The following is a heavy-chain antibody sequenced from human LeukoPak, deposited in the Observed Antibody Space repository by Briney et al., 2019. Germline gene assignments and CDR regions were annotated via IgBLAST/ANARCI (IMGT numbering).Heavy chain of an antibody. CDR2: IYYSGST. Sequence: SETLSLTCAVYGGSFSGYYWSWIRQPPGKGLEWIGYIYYSGSTNYNPSLKSRVTISVDTSKNQFSLKLSSVTAADTAVYYCASYDFWSNWFDPWGQGTLVTVS. V-gene: IGHV4-59*01. CDR1: GGSFSGYY. D-gene: IGHD3-3*01. J-gene: IGHJ5*02. CDR3: ASYDFWSNWFDP.